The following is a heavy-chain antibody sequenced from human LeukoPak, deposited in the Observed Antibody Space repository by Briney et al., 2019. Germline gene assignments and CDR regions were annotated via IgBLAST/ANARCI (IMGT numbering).Heavy chain of an antibody. J-gene: IGHJ6*03. D-gene: IGHD5-12*01. Sequence: GGSLRLSCAASGFTFSSYWMSWVRQAPGKGLEWVANIKQDGSEKYYVDSVKGGFTISRDNGKNLLYLQMNSLRAEDTAVYYCARYRGPNYYYMEVWGKGTTVTVSS. CDR1: GFTFSSYW. V-gene: IGHV3-7*01. CDR2: IKQDGSEK. CDR3: ARYRGPNYYYMEV.